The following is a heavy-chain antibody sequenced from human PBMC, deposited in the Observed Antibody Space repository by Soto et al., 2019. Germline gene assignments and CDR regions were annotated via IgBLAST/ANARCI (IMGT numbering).Heavy chain of an antibody. CDR2: IYYSGST. CDR1: GGSISSSSYY. J-gene: IGHJ4*02. D-gene: IGHD3-9*01. CDR3: ASTIPQGGDY. Sequence: SETLSLTCTVSGGSISSSSYYWGWIRQPPGKGLEWIGSIYYSGSTYYNPSLKSRVTISVDTSKNQFSLKLSSVTAADTAVYYCASTIPQGGDYWGQGTLVTVSS. V-gene: IGHV4-39*01.